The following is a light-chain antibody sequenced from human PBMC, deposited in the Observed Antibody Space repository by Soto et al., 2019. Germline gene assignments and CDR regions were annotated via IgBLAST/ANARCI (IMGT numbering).Light chain of an antibody. CDR1: ESISSN. CDR2: GAS. J-gene: IGKJ1*01. V-gene: IGKV3-15*01. CDR3: QQYSKWPRT. Sequence: EVVLSQSPVTLSVSPGETATLSCRASESISSNLAWYQQKPGQAPRLLVYGASTRATGIPARFSGSVSGTVFTLTISSLQSEDFAIYYCQQYSKWPRTFGQGTKV.